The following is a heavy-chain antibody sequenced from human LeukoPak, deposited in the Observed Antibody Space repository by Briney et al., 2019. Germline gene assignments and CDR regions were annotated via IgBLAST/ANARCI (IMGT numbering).Heavy chain of an antibody. CDR2: IYYSGST. CDR3: ARVGGSFTITGTTRWFDP. V-gene: IGHV4-30-4*01. Sequence: SETLSLTCTVSGGSISSGDYYWGWIRHPPGKGLEWIGYIYYSGSTYYNPSLKSRVTISVDTSKNQFSLKLSSVTAADTAVYYCARVGGSFTITGTTRWFDPWGQGTLVTVSS. CDR1: GGSISSGDYY. D-gene: IGHD1-7*01. J-gene: IGHJ5*02.